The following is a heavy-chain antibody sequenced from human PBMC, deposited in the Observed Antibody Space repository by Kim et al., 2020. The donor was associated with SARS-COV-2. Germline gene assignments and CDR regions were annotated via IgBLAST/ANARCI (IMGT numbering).Heavy chain of an antibody. CDR1: GDSVSSIFAA. Sequence: SQTLSLTCAISGDSVSSIFAAWTWIRQSPSRGLELLGRTYYRSKWYHDYSLSVKSRITISPDTSENQFSLQLNSVTPEDTAVYYCARGRDPHWETSYFDIWGRGTLVTVSS. D-gene: IGHD1-26*01. J-gene: IGHJ2*01. V-gene: IGHV6-1*01. CDR2: TYYRSKWYH. CDR3: ARGRDPHWETSYFDI.